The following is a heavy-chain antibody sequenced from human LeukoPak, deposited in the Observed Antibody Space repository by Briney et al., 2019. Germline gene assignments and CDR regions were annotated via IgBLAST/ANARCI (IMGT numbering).Heavy chain of an antibody. CDR1: GGSISSYY. J-gene: IGHJ6*03. Sequence: SETLSLTCTVSGGSISSYYWSWIRQPPGKGLGWSGYIYYSGSTNYNPSLKSRVTISVDTSKNQFSLKLSSVTAADTAVYYCARDSGPVVHYMDVWGKGTTVTVSS. CDR2: IYYSGST. V-gene: IGHV4-59*01. CDR3: ARDSGPVVHYMDV. D-gene: IGHD3-10*01.